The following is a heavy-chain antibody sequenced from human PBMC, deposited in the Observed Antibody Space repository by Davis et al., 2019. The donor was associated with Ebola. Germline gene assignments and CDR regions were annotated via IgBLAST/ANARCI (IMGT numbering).Heavy chain of an antibody. D-gene: IGHD2-15*01. J-gene: IGHJ5*02. Sequence: PGGSLRLSCKGSGYSFTSYWIGWVRQMPGKGLEWMGIIYPGDSDTRYSPSFQGQVTISADKSIRTVYLQWSSLRASDTAIYFCARLSCAGGSCANWLDAWGQGTLVTVSS. V-gene: IGHV5-51*01. CDR1: GYSFTSYW. CDR2: IYPGDSDT. CDR3: ARLSCAGGSCANWLDA.